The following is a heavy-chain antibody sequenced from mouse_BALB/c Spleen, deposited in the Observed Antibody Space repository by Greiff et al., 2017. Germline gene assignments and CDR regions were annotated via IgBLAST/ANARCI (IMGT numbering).Heavy chain of an antibody. CDR3: ARPYYGSSWFAY. Sequence: EVKLMESGGGLVQPGGSRKLSCAASGFTFSSFGMHWVRQAPEKGLEWVAYISSGSSTIYYADTVKGRFTISRDNPQNTLFLQMTSLRSEDTAMYYCARPYYGSSWFAYWGQGTLVTVSA. CDR2: ISSGSSTI. V-gene: IGHV5-17*02. D-gene: IGHD1-1*01. CDR1: GFTFSSFG. J-gene: IGHJ3*01.